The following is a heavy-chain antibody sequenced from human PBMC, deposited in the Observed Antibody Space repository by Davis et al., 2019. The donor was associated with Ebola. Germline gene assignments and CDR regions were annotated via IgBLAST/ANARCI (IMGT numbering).Heavy chain of an antibody. Sequence: GESLKISCAASGFTVSNNYMSWVRQAPGKGLECVSVLYSGGGTYYADSVKGRFTISRDNSRNTLYLQMNSLRAEDTAVYYCARGRWAAAGTIDYWGQGTLVTVSS. CDR3: ARGRWAAAGTIDY. CDR2: LYSGGGT. V-gene: IGHV3-53*01. D-gene: IGHD6-13*01. J-gene: IGHJ4*02. CDR1: GFTVSNNY.